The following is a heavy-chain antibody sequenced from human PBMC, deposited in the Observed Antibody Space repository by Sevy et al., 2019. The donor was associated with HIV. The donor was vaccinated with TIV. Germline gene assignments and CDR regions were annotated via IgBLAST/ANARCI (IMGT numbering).Heavy chain of an antibody. CDR2: ISSSSSYI. D-gene: IGHD3-3*01. Sequence: GGSLRLSCAASGFTFSSYSMNWVRQAPGKGLEWVSSISSSSSYIYYADSVKGRFTISRDNAKNSLDLQMNSLRAEDTAVYYCARDIRFLELGYYYYYMDVWGKGTTVTVSS. CDR3: ARDIRFLELGYYYYYMDV. J-gene: IGHJ6*03. CDR1: GFTFSSYS. V-gene: IGHV3-21*01.